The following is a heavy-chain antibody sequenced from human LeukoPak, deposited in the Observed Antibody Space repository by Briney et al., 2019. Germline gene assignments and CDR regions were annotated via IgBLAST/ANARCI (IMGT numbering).Heavy chain of an antibody. CDR1: GYSFTSYW. Sequence: GESLKISCSGSGYSFTSYWLGWVRQMPGKGLEWMGIIYPGDSDTRYSPSFQGQVTISADKSISTAYLQWSSLKASDSAMYYCARGGNYYDSSGLGVNWFDPWGQGTLVTVSS. J-gene: IGHJ5*02. CDR3: ARGGNYYDSSGLGVNWFDP. D-gene: IGHD3-22*01. V-gene: IGHV5-51*01. CDR2: IYPGDSDT.